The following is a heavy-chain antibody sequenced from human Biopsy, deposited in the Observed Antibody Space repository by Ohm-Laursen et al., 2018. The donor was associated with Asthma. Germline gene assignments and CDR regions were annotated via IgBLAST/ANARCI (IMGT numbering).Heavy chain of an antibody. CDR3: ARHQYSSSWSTFDY. CDR1: GGPITSSSYY. Sequence: SETLSLTCTVSGGPITSSSYYWGWIRQPPGKGMEWIGSMYHSGSPYYHPSLKSRATISVDTSKNQLSLKMSSVTAADTAVYFCARHQYSSSWSTFDYWGQGALVTVSS. D-gene: IGHD3-22*01. J-gene: IGHJ4*02. V-gene: IGHV4-39*01. CDR2: MYHSGSP.